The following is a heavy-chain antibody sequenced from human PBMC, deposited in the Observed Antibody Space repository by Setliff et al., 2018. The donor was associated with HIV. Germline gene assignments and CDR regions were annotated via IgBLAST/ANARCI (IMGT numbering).Heavy chain of an antibody. CDR2: IYTSGGT. V-gene: IGHV4-4*09. D-gene: IGHD6-13*01. J-gene: IGHJ4*02. CDR3: ARYPWYRSSWEYYFDD. Sequence: SETLSLTCTVSGGSISGYHWNWIRQTPGKGLEWIGYIYTSGGTNYNHSLRTRVIISVDTSNKFSLKLISVTAADVAVYYCARYPWYRSSWEYYFDDWGQGILVTVSS. CDR1: GGSISGYH.